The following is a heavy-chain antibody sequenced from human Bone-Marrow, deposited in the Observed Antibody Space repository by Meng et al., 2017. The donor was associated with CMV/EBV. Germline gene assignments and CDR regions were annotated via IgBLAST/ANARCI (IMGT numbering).Heavy chain of an antibody. CDR3: ARIYSSSSYGMDV. CDR1: GGSISGYQ. D-gene: IGHD6-6*01. Sequence: SETLSLTCSVSGGSISGYQWAWVRQAPGKGLEWIGHSTGSATYNPSLKSRVTISVDTSKNQFSLKLSSVTAADTAVYYCARIYSSSSYGMDVWGQGTTVTVSS. V-gene: IGHV4-59*12. J-gene: IGHJ6*02. CDR2: STGSA.